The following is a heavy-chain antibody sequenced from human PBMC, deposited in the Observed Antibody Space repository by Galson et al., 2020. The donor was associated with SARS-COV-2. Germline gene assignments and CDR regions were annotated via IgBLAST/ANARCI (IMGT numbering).Heavy chain of an antibody. CDR1: GFSFSDHF. J-gene: IGHJ4*02. V-gene: IGHV3-72*01. CDR3: ARDNTIYGIDS. CDR2: VRNKARGYST. D-gene: IGHD4-17*01. Sequence: GGSLRLSCAASGFSFSDHFIDWVRQAPGKGREWIGRVRNKARGYSTAYAASVRGRIALSRDDSKKSLYLQMDSLKTEDTAVYYCARDNTIYGIDSWGQGTLVIVSS.